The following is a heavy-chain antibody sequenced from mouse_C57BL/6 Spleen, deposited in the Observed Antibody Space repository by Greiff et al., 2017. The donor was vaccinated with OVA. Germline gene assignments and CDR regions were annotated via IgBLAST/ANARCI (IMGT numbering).Heavy chain of an antibody. V-gene: IGHV1-80*01. CDR1: GYAFSSYW. D-gene: IGHD2-2*01. CDR2: IYPGDGDT. CDR3: ARGHYGYDEDY. J-gene: IGHJ2*01. Sequence: QVQLKESGAELVKPGASVKISCKASGYAFSSYWMNWVKQRPGKGLEWIGQIYPGDGDTNYNGKFKGKATLTVDKSSSTAYMQLSSLTSEDSAVYFCARGHYGYDEDYWGQGTTLTVSS.